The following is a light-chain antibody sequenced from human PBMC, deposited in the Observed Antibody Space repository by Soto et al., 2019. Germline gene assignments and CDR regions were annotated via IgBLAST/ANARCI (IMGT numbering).Light chain of an antibody. CDR3: SSYTSSSTYV. CDR2: DVS. V-gene: IGLV2-14*01. Sequence: QSVLTQPASVSESPGQSITTSCTGTSSDVGGYNYVSWYQQYPGKAPKVMIYDVSNRPSGVSNRFSGSKSGNTASLTISGLQAEDEADYYCSSYTSSSTYVFGSGTKVTVL. CDR1: SSDVGGYNY. J-gene: IGLJ1*01.